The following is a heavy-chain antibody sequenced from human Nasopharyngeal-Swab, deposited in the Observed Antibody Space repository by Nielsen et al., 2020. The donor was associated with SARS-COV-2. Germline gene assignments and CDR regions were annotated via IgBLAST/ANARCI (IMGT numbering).Heavy chain of an antibody. CDR3: ARGCVLTGPSCYYYGIDV. J-gene: IGHJ6*02. D-gene: IGHD3-9*01. CDR2: ISSSSSYI. V-gene: IGHV3-21*01. Sequence: GESLKISCAASGFTFSSYNMNWVRQAPGKGLEWVSSISSSSSYIYYADSVKGRFTISRDNAKNSLYLQMNSLGAEDTAVYYCARGCVLTGPSCYYYGIDVLGQRTTVTVSS. CDR1: GFTFSSYN.